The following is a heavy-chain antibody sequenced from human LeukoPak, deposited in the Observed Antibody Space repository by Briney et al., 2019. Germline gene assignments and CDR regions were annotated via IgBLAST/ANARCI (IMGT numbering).Heavy chain of an antibody. J-gene: IGHJ5*02. V-gene: IGHV4-59*08. CDR1: GGSLRSDY. Sequence: SETLSLTCTVSGGSLRSDYWNWIRQSPTKGLEWIGYVYYSGSTSYNPSLKSRVTISVDTSKNQFSLKLSSVTAADTAVYYCAGHMSGRFDPWGQGTLVTVSS. D-gene: IGHD3-16*01. CDR2: VYYSGST. CDR3: AGHMSGRFDP.